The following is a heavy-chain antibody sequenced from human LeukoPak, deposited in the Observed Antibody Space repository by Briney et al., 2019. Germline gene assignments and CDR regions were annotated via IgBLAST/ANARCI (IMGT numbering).Heavy chain of an antibody. V-gene: IGHV4-61*02. D-gene: IGHD3-10*01. J-gene: IGHJ6*03. CDR3: ASEHYYGSGSRYYYYYYYMDV. CDR2: IYTSGST. CDR1: GGSISSGSYY. Sequence: KSSETLSLTCTVSGGSISSGSYYWSWIRQPAGKGLEWIGRIYTSGSTNYNPSLKSRVTMSVDTSKNQFSLKLSSVTAADTAVYYCASEHYYGSGSRYYYYYYYMDVWGKGTTVTVSS.